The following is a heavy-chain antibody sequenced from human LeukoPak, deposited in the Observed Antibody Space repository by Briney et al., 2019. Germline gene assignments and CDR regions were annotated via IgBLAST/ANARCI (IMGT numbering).Heavy chain of an antibody. CDR2: ITPIFGTA. D-gene: IGHD4-23*01. CDR1: GGTFCSSA. CDR3: ARGLPYCGANSVLDY. J-gene: IGHJ4*02. Sequence: GASLKVSSKASGGTFCSSAICWVRQAPGERLEWMGGITPIFGTAYYAQKFQGRVTITTDESTSTAYTELGSLRSEDTAVYYCARGLPYCGANSVLDYWGQGTLVTVSS. V-gene: IGHV1-69*05.